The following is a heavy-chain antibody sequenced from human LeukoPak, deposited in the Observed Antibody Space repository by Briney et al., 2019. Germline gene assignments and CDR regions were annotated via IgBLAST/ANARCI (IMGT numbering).Heavy chain of an antibody. CDR1: GGSFSGSY. Sequence: PSETLSLTCAVNGGSFSGSYWSWIRQPPGKGLEWIGEISHIGSTSYSPSLKSRVTISVDASKKQISLQLSSVTAADTAVYYCARARAVAGSQYFDYWGQGTLVTVSS. D-gene: IGHD6-19*01. CDR3: ARARAVAGSQYFDY. CDR2: ISHIGST. V-gene: IGHV4-34*01. J-gene: IGHJ4*02.